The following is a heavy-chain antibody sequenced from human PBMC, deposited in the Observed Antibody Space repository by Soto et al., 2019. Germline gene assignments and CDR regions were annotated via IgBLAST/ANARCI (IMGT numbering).Heavy chain of an antibody. Sequence: QVQLAQSGTEVKKPGASVKVSCKTSGYIFTSYYIHWVRQAPGQGLEWMGIINPSGGTTTYAQKLQGRGSMTRDTSTSTGYMELSSLRSEDTAVYDCARGPAAAPDAYWGLGTLVTVSS. CDR1: GYIFTSYY. D-gene: IGHD2-2*01. J-gene: IGHJ4*02. CDR3: ARGPAAAPDAY. V-gene: IGHV1-46*04. CDR2: INPSGGTT.